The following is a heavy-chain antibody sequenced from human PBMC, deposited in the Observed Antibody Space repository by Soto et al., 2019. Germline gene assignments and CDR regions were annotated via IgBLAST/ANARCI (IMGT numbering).Heavy chain of an antibody. V-gene: IGHV4-34*01. D-gene: IGHD5-18*01. CDR1: GGSFSGYY. J-gene: IGHJ3*02. CDR3: ARVKGYSYARTALNAFDI. Sequence: QVQLQQWGAGLLKPSETLSLTCAVYGGSFSGYYWSWIRQPPGKGLEWIGEINHSGSTNYNPSLKSLVTIAVDTSKNQFSLKLSSVTAADTAVYYCARVKGYSYARTALNAFDIWGQGTMVTVSS. CDR2: INHSGST.